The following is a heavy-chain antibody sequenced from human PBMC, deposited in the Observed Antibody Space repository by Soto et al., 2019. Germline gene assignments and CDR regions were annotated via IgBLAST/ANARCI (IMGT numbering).Heavy chain of an antibody. Sequence: SETLSLTCSVSGGSISSGDFYWSWLRQPPGKGLEWIGYIYYTGNTYYNMSLENRATMSVGTSKNQYSLRLHSVTAADTAVYYCARGQRFDPWGRGTLVTVSS. CDR1: GGSISSGDFY. J-gene: IGHJ5*02. CDR3: ARGQRFDP. V-gene: IGHV4-30-4*01. CDR2: IYYTGNT.